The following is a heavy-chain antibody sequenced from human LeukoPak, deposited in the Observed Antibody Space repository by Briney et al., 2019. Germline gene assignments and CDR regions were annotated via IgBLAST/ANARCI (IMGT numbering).Heavy chain of an antibody. J-gene: IGHJ4*02. CDR3: ARDPNRRDGGY. Sequence: PGRSLRLSCAASGFNFSAYSVNWVRQAPGKGLEWVSSITRSTSYIYFAESVRGRFTISRDNDKNSLYLQMNSLRAEDTAGYYCARDPNRRDGGYWGQGTLVTVSS. CDR1: GFNFSAYS. V-gene: IGHV3-21*01. D-gene: IGHD5-24*01. CDR2: ITRSTSYI.